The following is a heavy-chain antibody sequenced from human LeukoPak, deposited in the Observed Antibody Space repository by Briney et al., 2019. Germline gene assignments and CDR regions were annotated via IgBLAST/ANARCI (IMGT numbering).Heavy chain of an antibody. D-gene: IGHD1-7*01. CDR3: SKEGELPPFDY. J-gene: IGHJ4*02. V-gene: IGHV3-30*02. Sequence: GGSLRLSCATSGFTFSSYGMHWVRQAPGKGLEWVAFIRYDGNNKYYADSVKGRFTISRDNSKNTLYLQMNSLRAEDTAVYFCSKEGELPPFDYWGQGTLVSVSS. CDR2: IRYDGNNK. CDR1: GFTFSSYG.